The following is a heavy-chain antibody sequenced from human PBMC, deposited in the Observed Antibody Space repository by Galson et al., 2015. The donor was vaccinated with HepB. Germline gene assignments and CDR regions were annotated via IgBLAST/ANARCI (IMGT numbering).Heavy chain of an antibody. D-gene: IGHD4-17*01. Sequence: SLRLSCAASGFTFSSYGMHWVRQAPGKGLEWVAVIWYDGSNKYYADSVKGRSTISRDNSKNTLYLQMNSLRAEDTAVYYCAKDPHYGDYVGGWFDPWGQGTLVTVSS. V-gene: IGHV3-33*06. CDR1: GFTFSSYG. CDR2: IWYDGSNK. J-gene: IGHJ5*02. CDR3: AKDPHYGDYVGGWFDP.